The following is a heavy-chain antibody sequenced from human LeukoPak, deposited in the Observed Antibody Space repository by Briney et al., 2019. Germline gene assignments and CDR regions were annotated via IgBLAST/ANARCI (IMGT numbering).Heavy chain of an antibody. CDR1: GYTFTSYG. D-gene: IGHD6-19*01. CDR3: KLAVAGHDAFDI. Sequence: ASVKVSCKASGYTFTSYGITWVRQAPGQGLEWMGWISVYNGNTNYAQKLQGRVTMTTDRSTSTAYMELSSLRSDDTAVYYCKLAVAGHDAFDIWGQGTMVTVSS. CDR2: ISVYNGNT. V-gene: IGHV1-18*01. J-gene: IGHJ3*02.